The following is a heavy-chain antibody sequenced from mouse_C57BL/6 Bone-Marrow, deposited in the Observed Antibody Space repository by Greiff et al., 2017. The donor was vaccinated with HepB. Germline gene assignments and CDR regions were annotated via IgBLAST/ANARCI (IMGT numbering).Heavy chain of an antibody. J-gene: IGHJ4*01. V-gene: IGHV1-62-3*01. CDR3: ATPFITTVVATDYAMDY. D-gene: IGHD1-1*01. Sequence: QVQLQQPGAELVKPGASVKLSCKASGYTFTSYWMHWVKQRPGRGLEWIGRIDPNSGGTKYNEKFKSKATLTVDKSSSTAYMQLSSLTSEDSAVYYCATPFITTVVATDYAMDYWGQGTSVTVSS. CDR2: IDPNSGGT. CDR1: GYTFTSYW.